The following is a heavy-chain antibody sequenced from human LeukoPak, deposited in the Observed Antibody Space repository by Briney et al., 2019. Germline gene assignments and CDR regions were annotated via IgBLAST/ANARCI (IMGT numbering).Heavy chain of an antibody. CDR3: ARDRQGYYFDY. V-gene: IGHV4-4*07. J-gene: IGHJ4*02. Sequence: ETLCLTCTVSGGAICGYNWGWGRHRARKGREWIGRVYTSGNTNYNPPLKSRVTMSVDTSKKQFSLKLSSVTAADTAVYYCARDRQGYYFDYWGQGTLVTVSS. D-gene: IGHD2-15*01. CDR2: VYTSGNT. CDR1: GGAICGYN.